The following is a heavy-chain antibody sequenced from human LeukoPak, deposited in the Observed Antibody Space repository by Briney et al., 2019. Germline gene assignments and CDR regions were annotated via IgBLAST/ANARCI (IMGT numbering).Heavy chain of an antibody. D-gene: IGHD6-19*01. Sequence: GGSLRLSCAASGFTFSNSGMNWVRQAPGKGLEWVSYISSSGSTLYYADSVKGRFTISRDNAKNTLYLQMNSLRAEDTAVYYCAKDRRAVAGPEGFDPWGQGTLVTASS. CDR3: AKDRRAVAGPEGFDP. CDR1: GFTFSNSG. V-gene: IGHV3-48*04. CDR2: ISSSGSTL. J-gene: IGHJ5*02.